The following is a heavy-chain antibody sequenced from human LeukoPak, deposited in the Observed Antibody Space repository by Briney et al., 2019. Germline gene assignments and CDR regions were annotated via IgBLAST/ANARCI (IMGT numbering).Heavy chain of an antibody. CDR2: INTDGSNT. CDR3: VVWGEDRSGHRFDF. J-gene: IGHJ4*02. V-gene: IGHV3-74*01. Sequence: PGGSLRLSCAASGFTFDYYWMHWVRQAPGKGLMWVSRINTDGSNTHYADSVKGRFTISRDNAKNTLYLQMNGLRAEDTAVYYCVVWGEDRSGHRFDFWGQGTLVTVSS. D-gene: IGHD3-22*01. CDR1: GFTFDYYW.